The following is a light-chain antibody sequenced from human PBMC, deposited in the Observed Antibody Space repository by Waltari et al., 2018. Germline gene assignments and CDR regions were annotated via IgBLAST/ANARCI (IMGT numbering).Light chain of an antibody. J-gene: IGKJ4*01. CDR2: DAS. CDR1: QSVSTY. Sequence: ETVLTQSPVTLSLSPGERATLSCRASQSVSTYLAWYQQKPGQAPRLRIYDASNRATGIPARFSGSGSGTDFTLTIRSLEPEDFAVYYCQQRTKWRFGGGTKVEIK. CDR3: QQRTKWR. V-gene: IGKV3-11*01.